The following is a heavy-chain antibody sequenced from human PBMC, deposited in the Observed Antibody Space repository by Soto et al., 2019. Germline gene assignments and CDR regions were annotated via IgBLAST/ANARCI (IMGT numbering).Heavy chain of an antibody. J-gene: IGHJ6*03. D-gene: IGHD5-12*01. CDR1: GFTFSSYG. CDR2: IWYDGSNK. CDR3: ARESGYADGYYMDV. V-gene: IGHV3-33*01. Sequence: GGSLRLSCAASGFTFSSYGMHWVRQAPGKGLEWVAVIWYDGSNKYYADSVKGRFTISRDNSKNTLYLQMNSLRAEDTAVYYCARESGYADGYYMDVWGKGTTVTVSS.